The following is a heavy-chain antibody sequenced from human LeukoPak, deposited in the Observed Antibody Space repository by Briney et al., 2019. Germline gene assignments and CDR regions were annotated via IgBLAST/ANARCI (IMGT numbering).Heavy chain of an antibody. CDR2: ISSSSSPI. J-gene: IGHJ4*02. CDR3: ARVNWNDVGSFDY. CDR1: GSTFSNYI. V-gene: IGHV3-48*02. D-gene: IGHD1-20*01. Sequence: GGSLRLSCAASGSTFSNYIMNWVRQAPGKGLEWLSYISSSSSPIYYADSVKGRFTISRDNAKNSLYLQMNSLRDEDTGVYYCARVNWNDVGSFDYWGQGTLVTVSS.